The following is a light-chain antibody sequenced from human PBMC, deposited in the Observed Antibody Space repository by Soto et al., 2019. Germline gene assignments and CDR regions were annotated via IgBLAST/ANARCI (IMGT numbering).Light chain of an antibody. V-gene: IGKV3-20*01. CDR1: QSVSSNY. CDR3: QQYGSSPWT. CDR2: GAS. Sequence: IVLTQSPFTLSLCPGGRSTLSFMASQSVSSNYLACYQQKPGQAPRLLIYGASTRATCIPDRFRGSGSGTDFTLTISRLEPEDFAVYYCQQYGSSPWTFGQGTTVDIK. J-gene: IGKJ1*01.